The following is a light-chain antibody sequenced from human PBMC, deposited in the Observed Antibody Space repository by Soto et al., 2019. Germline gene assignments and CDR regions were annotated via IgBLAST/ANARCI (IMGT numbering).Light chain of an antibody. Sequence: EIVLTQSPGTLSLSPGERATLSCRTSQSLSSSYLAWYQQKPGRAPRLLIYGASSRATGISDRFSGSGSGTDFTLTISRLEPEDFAVYYCQQYGSSPPITFGQGTRLEIK. J-gene: IGKJ5*01. CDR2: GAS. CDR3: QQYGSSPPIT. V-gene: IGKV3-20*01. CDR1: QSLSSSY.